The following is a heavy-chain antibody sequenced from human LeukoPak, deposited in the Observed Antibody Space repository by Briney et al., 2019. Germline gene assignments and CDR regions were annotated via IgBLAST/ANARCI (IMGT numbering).Heavy chain of an antibody. Sequence: GGSLRLSCAASGFTFSSYAMSWVRQAPGKGLEWVSSISGSSSSLYYADSVKGRFTISRDNAKNSLYLQMNSLRAEDTAVYYCARDVTGEYDALDIWGQGTIVTASS. CDR3: ARDVTGEYDALDI. V-gene: IGHV3-21*01. D-gene: IGHD7-27*01. CDR1: GFTFSSYA. CDR2: ISGSSSSL. J-gene: IGHJ3*02.